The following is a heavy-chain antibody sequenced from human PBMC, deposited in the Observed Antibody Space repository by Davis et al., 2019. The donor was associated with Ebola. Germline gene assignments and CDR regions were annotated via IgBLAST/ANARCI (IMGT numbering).Heavy chain of an antibody. CDR1: GYTFTSYA. CDR3: ARGDGFRSTVTREYYYYGMDV. CDR2: INAGNGNT. J-gene: IGHJ6*02. Sequence: ASVKVSCKASGYTFTSYAMHWVRQAPGQRLEWMGWINAGNGNTKYSQKFQGRVTITRDTSASTAYMELSSLRSEDTAVYYCARGDGFRSTVTREYYYYGMDVWGQGTTVTVSS. V-gene: IGHV1-3*01. D-gene: IGHD4-17*01.